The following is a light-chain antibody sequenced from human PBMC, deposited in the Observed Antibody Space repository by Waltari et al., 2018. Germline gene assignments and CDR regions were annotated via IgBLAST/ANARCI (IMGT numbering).Light chain of an antibody. J-gene: IGLJ3*02. CDR1: SSDVGSYNL. V-gene: IGLV2-23*03. CDR2: EGN. CDR3: CSYAGSNTFVV. Sequence: QSALTQPASVSGSPGQSITISCTGPSSDVGSYNLVSWYQQHPGKAPKLMIYEGNKRPSGVSNRFSGSKSGNTASLTISGLQGEDEADYHCCSYAGSNTFVVFGGGTKLTVL.